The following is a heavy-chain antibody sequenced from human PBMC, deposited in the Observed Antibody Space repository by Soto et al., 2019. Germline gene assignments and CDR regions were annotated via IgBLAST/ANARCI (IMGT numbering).Heavy chain of an antibody. D-gene: IGHD2-15*01. CDR2: IFHSGIT. V-gene: IGHV4-4*02. CDR1: GDSISSTHW. CDR3: ARGFSGYCSGGSCSSFDY. Sequence: SETLSLTCAVSGDSISSTHWWTWVRQPQGKGLEYIGQIFHSGITNYNPSLESRVTISLDKSKSQFSLELNSVTGADTAIYYCARGFSGYCSGGSCSSFDYWGQGTLVTVSS. J-gene: IGHJ4*02.